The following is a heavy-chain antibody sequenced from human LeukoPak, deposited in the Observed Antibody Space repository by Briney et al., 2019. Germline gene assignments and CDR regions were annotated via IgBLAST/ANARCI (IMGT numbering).Heavy chain of an antibody. V-gene: IGHV3-23*01. D-gene: IGHD3-3*01. CDR3: AKDIRDYDFWSGYFDY. CDR2: ISGSGGST. J-gene: IGHJ4*02. CDR1: GFTFSSYA. Sequence: GGSLRLSCAASGFTFSSYAMSWVRQAPGKGLEWVSAISGSGGSTYYADSMKGRFTISRDNSKNTLYLQMNSLRAEDTAVYYCAKDIRDYDFWSGYFDYWGQGTLVTVSS.